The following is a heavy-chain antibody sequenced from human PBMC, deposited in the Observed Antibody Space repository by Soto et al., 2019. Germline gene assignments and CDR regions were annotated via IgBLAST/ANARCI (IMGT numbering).Heavy chain of an antibody. V-gene: IGHV1-18*01. Sequence: QVQLVQSGTEVKKPGASVKVSCKASGYTFNSYGITWVRQAPGQGLEWMGWISPYDDNTNYAQNLQGRVTMTTDTSTRTAYMELRSMRSEDTDVDYWAAGGYYDSSGSRNYHYYGMDAWGQGTTVTVS. CDR3: AAGGYYDSSGSRNYHYYGMDA. CDR2: ISPYDDNT. D-gene: IGHD3-22*01. CDR1: GYTFNSYG. J-gene: IGHJ6*02.